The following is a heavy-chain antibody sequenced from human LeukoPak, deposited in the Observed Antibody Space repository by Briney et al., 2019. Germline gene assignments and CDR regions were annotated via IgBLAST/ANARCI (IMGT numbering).Heavy chain of an antibody. CDR2: IYYSGST. D-gene: IGHD4-17*01. J-gene: IGHJ5*02. CDR3: ARNWAYGDEPYNWFDP. Sequence: SETLSLTCTVSGGSVNSGDSYWSWIRQPPGKGLEWIAYIYYSGSTDYNHSLKSRVTISVDTSKNQFSLKLSSVTAADTAVYYCARNWAYGDEPYNWFDPWGQGTLVTVSS. CDR1: GGSVNSGDSY. V-gene: IGHV4-61*08.